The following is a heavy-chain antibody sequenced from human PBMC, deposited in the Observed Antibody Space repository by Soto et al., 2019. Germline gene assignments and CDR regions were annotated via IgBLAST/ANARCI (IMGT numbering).Heavy chain of an antibody. CDR2: IREDGSER. Sequence: EVQLVESGGGLVEPGGSLRLSCAASGFRFSSYWMTWVRQAPGKGLEWVANIREDGSERHYVDSLKGRFTISRDNAKNSLFLKWESWGAEDTAVNSCARNRLGGRPYYLAYGGREPWSPSPQ. J-gene: IGHJ4*02. V-gene: IGHV3-7*03. CDR3: ARNRLGGRPYYLAY. CDR1: GFRFSSYW. D-gene: IGHD3-16*01.